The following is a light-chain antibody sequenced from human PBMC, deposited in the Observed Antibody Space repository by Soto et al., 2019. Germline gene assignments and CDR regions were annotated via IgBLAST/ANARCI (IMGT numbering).Light chain of an antibody. Sequence: DIQMTQSPSTLSASVGDRVTITCRASQTIHSFLAWYQQKPGKAPKLLIYAASSLQSGVPSRFSGSGSGTDFTLTISSLQPEDFATYYCQQSYSTPITFGQGTRLEIK. J-gene: IGKJ5*01. CDR3: QQSYSTPIT. V-gene: IGKV1-39*01. CDR2: AAS. CDR1: QTIHSF.